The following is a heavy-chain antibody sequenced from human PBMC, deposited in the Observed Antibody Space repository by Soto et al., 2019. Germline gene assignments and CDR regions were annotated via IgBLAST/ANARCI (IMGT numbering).Heavy chain of an antibody. V-gene: IGHV3-74*01. CDR2: IKGDEITT. D-gene: IGHD4-17*01. CDR3: ARGLYGAYGQDF. Sequence: GGSLRLSCAASGFTFSSYWIHWVRQAPGKRLVWVSRIKGDEITTNYADSVKGRFTISRDNAKNTVFLQMHSLRAEDTALYYCARGLYGAYGQDFWGQGILVTVS. J-gene: IGHJ4*02. CDR1: GFTFSSYW.